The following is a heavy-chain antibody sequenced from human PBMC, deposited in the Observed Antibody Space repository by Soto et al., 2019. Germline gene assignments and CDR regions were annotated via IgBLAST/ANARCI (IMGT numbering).Heavy chain of an antibody. CDR1: GFTFSNAW. J-gene: IGHJ5*02. CDR2: IKSKTDGGTT. Sequence: EVQLVESGGGLVKPGGSLRLSCAASGFTFSNAWMSWVRQAPGKGLEWVGRIKSKTDGGTTDYAAPVKGRFTISRDDSKNTLYLQMNSLKTEDTAVYYCTTFIDLSWGWFDPWGQGTLVTVSS. CDR3: TTFIDLSWGWFDP. D-gene: IGHD3-16*01. V-gene: IGHV3-15*01.